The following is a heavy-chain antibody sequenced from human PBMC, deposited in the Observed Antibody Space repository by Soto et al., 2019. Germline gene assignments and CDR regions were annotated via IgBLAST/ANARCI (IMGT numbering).Heavy chain of an antibody. CDR1: GFTVSSNY. Sequence: EVQLVETGGGLIQPGGSLRLSCAASGFTVSSNYMSWVRQAPGTGLEWVSVIYSGGSTYYAVSVKGRSTISTDNSKNTLYRQMNSLRAEDTAVYYCAGDSRDYYGVAVWGQGTTVTVS. V-gene: IGHV3-53*02. CDR2: IYSGGST. J-gene: IGHJ6*02. CDR3: AGDSRDYYGVAV.